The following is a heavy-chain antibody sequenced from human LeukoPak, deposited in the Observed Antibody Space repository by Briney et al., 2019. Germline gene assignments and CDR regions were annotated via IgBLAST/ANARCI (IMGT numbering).Heavy chain of an antibody. Sequence: ASVKVSCTASGGTFSSYAISWVRQAPGQGLEWMGGIIPIFGTANYAQKFQGRVTITADESTSTAYMELSSLRSEDTAVYYCARDGHIVVVPAAMRRRDYYYYGMDVWGQGTTVTVSS. V-gene: IGHV1-69*13. J-gene: IGHJ6*02. D-gene: IGHD2-2*01. CDR2: IIPIFGTA. CDR3: ARDGHIVVVPAAMRRRDYYYYGMDV. CDR1: GGTFSSYA.